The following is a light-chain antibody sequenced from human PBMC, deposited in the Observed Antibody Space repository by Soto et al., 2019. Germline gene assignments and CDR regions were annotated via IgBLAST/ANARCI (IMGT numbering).Light chain of an antibody. CDR1: SSDVGHSNH. CDR2: GVT. J-gene: IGLJ1*01. Sequence: QSALTQPASVSGSTGQSITISCTGCSSDVGHSNHVSWYQQHPGKAPKLIIYGVTNRPSGISNRLSGSKSGSTASLTISGLQPEDASDYYCNSYTISTTYVFGTGTKLTV. CDR3: NSYTISTTYV. V-gene: IGLV2-14*03.